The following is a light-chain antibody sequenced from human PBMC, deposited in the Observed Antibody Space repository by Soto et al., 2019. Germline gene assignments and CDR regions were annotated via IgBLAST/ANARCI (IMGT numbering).Light chain of an antibody. V-gene: IGKV1-39*01. CDR3: QQSYSTPRT. J-gene: IGKJ4*01. Sequence: DIQMTQSPSSLSASVGDRVTITCRASQSIANYLNWYQQKPGKAPKSLIYAASNLQSGVPSRFSGSGSGTDFTLTISSLQPEDFATYYCQQSYSTPRTFGGGTKVEIK. CDR1: QSIANY. CDR2: AAS.